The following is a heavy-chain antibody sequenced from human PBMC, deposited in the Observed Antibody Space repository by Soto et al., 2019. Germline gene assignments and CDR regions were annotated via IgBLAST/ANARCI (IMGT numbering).Heavy chain of an antibody. J-gene: IGHJ4*02. Sequence: EVQLVESGGGLVKPGGSLRLSCAASGFTFSNAWMTWVRQARGKGLEWIGRIKSKTDGGTTDYAAPVKGRFTISRDDSKNTMYLQMNCPKADDTAMYYCASDPEGAFDYWGQGTMVTVSS. CDR3: ASDPEGAFDY. V-gene: IGHV3-15*01. CDR1: GFTFSNAW. D-gene: IGHD3-16*01. CDR2: IKSKTDGGTT.